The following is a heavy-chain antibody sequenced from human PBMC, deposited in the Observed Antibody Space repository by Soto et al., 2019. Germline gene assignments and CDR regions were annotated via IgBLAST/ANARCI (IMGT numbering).Heavy chain of an antibody. V-gene: IGHV4-59*01. J-gene: IGHJ4*02. D-gene: IGHD6-13*01. Sequence: SETLSLTCTVSGRSISSYYWSWIRQPPGKGLEWIGYIYYSGSTNYNPSLKSRVTISVDTSKNQFSLKLSSVTAADTAVYYCARVVAAAGTFFDYWGQGTLVTVS. CDR2: IYYSGST. CDR3: ARVVAAAGTFFDY. CDR1: GRSISSYY.